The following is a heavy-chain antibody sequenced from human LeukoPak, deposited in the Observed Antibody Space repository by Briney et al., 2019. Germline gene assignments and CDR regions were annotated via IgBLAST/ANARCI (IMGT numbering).Heavy chain of an antibody. D-gene: IGHD5-12*01. J-gene: IGHJ4*02. CDR3: ARSPYGAYEVFDS. CDR2: ISTGGSTI. Sequence: GGSLRLSCAASGFTFTTCQMNWVRQAPGKGLEWVSYISTGGSTIYYADSVKGRFTISRDNAKNSLYLQMNSLRAEDTAVYYCARSPYGAYEVFDSWGQGTLVTVSS. V-gene: IGHV3-48*03. CDR1: GFTFTTCQ.